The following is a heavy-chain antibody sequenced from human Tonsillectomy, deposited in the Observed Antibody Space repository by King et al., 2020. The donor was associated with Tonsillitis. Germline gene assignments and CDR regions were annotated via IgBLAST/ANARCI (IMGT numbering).Heavy chain of an antibody. CDR2: IYPSGST. D-gene: IGHD2-2*01. J-gene: IGHJ3*02. V-gene: IGHV4-4*07. CDR3: ARDCSSWGRNGFDI. CDR1: VGSLTNYY. Sequence: VQLVESGPGLVKPSETLSLNCTVSVGSLTNYYWSWIRQPAGKGLEWIGRIYPSGSTYYSPSLNSRVTMSIDTSNNQFSLRLSSVTAADTAVYYCARDCSSWGRNGFDIWGQGTMVTVSS.